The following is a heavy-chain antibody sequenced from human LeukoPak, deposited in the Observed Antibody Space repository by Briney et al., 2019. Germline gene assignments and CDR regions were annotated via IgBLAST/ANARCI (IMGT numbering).Heavy chain of an antibody. Sequence: ASVKVSCKASGYTFTSYAMNWVRQAPGQGLEWMGWINTNTGNPTYAQGFTGRFVFSLDTSVSTAYLQISGLKAEDTAVYYCARDPMRRIAARPECFDPWGQGTLVTVPS. CDR3: ARDPMRRIAARPECFDP. CDR2: INTNTGNP. CDR1: GYTFTSYA. J-gene: IGHJ5*02. V-gene: IGHV7-4-1*02. D-gene: IGHD6-6*01.